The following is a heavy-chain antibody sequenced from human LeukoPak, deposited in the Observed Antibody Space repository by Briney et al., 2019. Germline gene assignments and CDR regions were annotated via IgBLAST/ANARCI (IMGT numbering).Heavy chain of an antibody. V-gene: IGHV3-23*01. J-gene: IGHJ4*02. CDR1: GFTFSNRA. D-gene: IGHD6-13*01. Sequence: PGGSLRLSCAASGFTFSNRAMTWVRQAPGKGLEWVSSVSDSGSNTYYADSVKGRFTISRDNSKNTVYLQMNSLRAEDTAVYYCAKDRYSSSWGHFDYWGQGTLVTVSS. CDR3: AKDRYSSSWGHFDY. CDR2: VSDSGSNT.